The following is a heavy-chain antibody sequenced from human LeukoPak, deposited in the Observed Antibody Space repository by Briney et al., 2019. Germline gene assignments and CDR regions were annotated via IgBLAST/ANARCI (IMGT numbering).Heavy chain of an antibody. Sequence: SETLSLTCTVSGVSVSSGSYYWSWIRQPPGKGLEWIGYIYYSGSTNYNPSLKSRVTISVDTSKNQFSLKLSSVTAANTAVYHCAREAMYSYGNNFDYWGQGTLVTVSS. D-gene: IGHD5-18*01. CDR3: AREAMYSYGNNFDY. CDR1: GVSVSSGSYY. CDR2: IYYSGST. V-gene: IGHV4-61*01. J-gene: IGHJ4*02.